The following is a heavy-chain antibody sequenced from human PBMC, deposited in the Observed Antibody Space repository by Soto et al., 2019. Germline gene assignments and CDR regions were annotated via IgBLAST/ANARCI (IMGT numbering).Heavy chain of an antibody. CDR2: IYHSGST. V-gene: IGHV4-30-2*01. D-gene: IGHD6-19*01. CDR1: GGYISSGGDS. CDR3: ARAGGLGAVAVDY. Sequence: QLQLQESGSGLVKPSQTLSLTCAVSGGYISSGGDSWSWIRQPPGKGLEWIGCIYHSGSTYYNPSHKSRVTTTVDRSKNQFSLKLSSVTAADTAVYYCARAGGLGAVAVDYWGQGTLVTVSS. J-gene: IGHJ4*02.